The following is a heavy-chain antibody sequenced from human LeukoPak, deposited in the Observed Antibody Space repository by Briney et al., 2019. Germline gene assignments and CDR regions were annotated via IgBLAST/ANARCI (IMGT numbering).Heavy chain of an antibody. CDR1: GYSFTSYW. Sequence: GESLKISCKGSGYSFTSYWIGWVRQMPGKGLEWMGIIYPGDSDTRYSPSFQGQVTISADKSISTAYLQWSSLKASDTAMYYCARRGNCSSTSCYKWFDPWGQGTLVTVSS. D-gene: IGHD2-2*02. J-gene: IGHJ5*02. CDR2: IYPGDSDT. V-gene: IGHV5-51*01. CDR3: ARRGNCSSTSCYKWFDP.